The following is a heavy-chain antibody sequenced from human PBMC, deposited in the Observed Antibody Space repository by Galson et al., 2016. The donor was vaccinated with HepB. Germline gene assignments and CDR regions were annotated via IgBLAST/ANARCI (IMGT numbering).Heavy chain of an antibody. D-gene: IGHD5-18*01. J-gene: IGHJ4*02. CDR1: GYTFTSYG. Sequence: SVKVSCKASGYTFTSYGISWVRQAPGQGLEWMGWISAYNGNTNYAQKVQGRVTVTTDTSTSTAYMELRSLRSEDTAVYYCARRDTAMVHDYWGQGTLVTVSS. V-gene: IGHV1-18*01. CDR2: ISAYNGNT. CDR3: ARRDTAMVHDY.